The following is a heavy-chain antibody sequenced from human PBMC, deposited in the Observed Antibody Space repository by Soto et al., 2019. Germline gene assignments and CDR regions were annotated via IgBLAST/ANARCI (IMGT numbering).Heavy chain of an antibody. CDR2: IIPTFGTG. Sequence: QVLLVQSGPEVKKPGSSVKVSCKDSGGTFNNYAIHWLRQAPGKGLEWMGGIIPTFGTGNHAQKFQGRVTMTADESTTTAYMELNSLRSEDTAIYYCASFDGTLVRGGRSSPYEMDVWGQGTTVIVSS. CDR1: GGTFNNYA. V-gene: IGHV1-69*01. CDR3: ASFDGTLVRGGRSSPYEMDV. J-gene: IGHJ6*02. D-gene: IGHD3-10*01.